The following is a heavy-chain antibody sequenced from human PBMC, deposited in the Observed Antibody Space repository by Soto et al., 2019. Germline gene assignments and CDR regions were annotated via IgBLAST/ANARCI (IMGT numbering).Heavy chain of an antibody. V-gene: IGHV1-8*01. CDR3: ARGRAYYDFWSGYYRDYYGMDV. J-gene: IGHJ6*02. CDR2: MNPNSGNT. D-gene: IGHD3-3*01. CDR1: GYTFTSYD. Sequence: GASVKVSCKASGYTFTSYDINWERQATGQGLEWMGWMNPNSGNTGYAQKFQGRVTMTRNTSISTAYMELSSLRSEDTAVYYCARGRAYYDFWSGYYRDYYGMDVWGQGTTVTVSS.